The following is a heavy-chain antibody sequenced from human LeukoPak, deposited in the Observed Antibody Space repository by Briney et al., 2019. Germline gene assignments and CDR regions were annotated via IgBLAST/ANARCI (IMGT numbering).Heavy chain of an antibody. CDR2: IYTSGST. V-gene: IGHV4-61*02. Sequence: SETLSLTCTVSGGSISSGSYYWSWIRQPAGQGLEWIGRIYTSGSTNYNPSLKSRVTISVDTSKNQFSLKLSSVTAADTAVYYCARMTTGYLMMIDYWGQGTLVTVSS. D-gene: IGHD3-9*01. J-gene: IGHJ4*02. CDR3: ARMTTGYLMMIDY. CDR1: GGSISSGSYY.